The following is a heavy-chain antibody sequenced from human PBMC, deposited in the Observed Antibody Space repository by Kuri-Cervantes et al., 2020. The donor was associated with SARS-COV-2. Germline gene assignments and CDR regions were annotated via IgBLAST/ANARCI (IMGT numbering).Heavy chain of an antibody. CDR3: AAVFWISSGFGGGDGMDV. V-gene: IGHV3-64D*06. Sequence: GESLKISCSASGFTFSSYAMHWVRQAPGKGLEYVSAISSNGGSTYYADSVKGRFTISRDNSKNTLYLQMSSLRAEDTAVYYCAAVFWISSGFGGGDGMDVWGQGTTVTVSS. D-gene: IGHD6-19*01. J-gene: IGHJ6*02. CDR1: GFTFSSYA. CDR2: ISSNGGST.